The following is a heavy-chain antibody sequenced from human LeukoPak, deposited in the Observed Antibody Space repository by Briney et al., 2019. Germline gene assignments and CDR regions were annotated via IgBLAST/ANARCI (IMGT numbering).Heavy chain of an antibody. Sequence: GASVKVSCKVSGYTLTELSMHWVRQAPGKGLEWRGGFDPEDGETMYAQKFQGRVTMTEDTSTDTAYMELSSLRSEDTAVYYCATPASAVAAPGHYYMDVWGKGTTVTVSS. CDR2: FDPEDGET. CDR3: ATPASAVAAPGHYYMDV. D-gene: IGHD6-13*01. J-gene: IGHJ6*03. V-gene: IGHV1-24*01. CDR1: GYTLTELS.